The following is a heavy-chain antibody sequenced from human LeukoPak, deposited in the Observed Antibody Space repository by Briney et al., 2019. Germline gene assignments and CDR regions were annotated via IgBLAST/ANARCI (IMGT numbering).Heavy chain of an antibody. CDR3: ARRQYYDSTGYFVY. D-gene: IGHD3-22*01. Sequence: SETLSLTCTVSGNFISSDDWWTWVRQPPGRGLEWIGEIYHRGSTNYNPSLKGRVTISIDKSRNQFSLMLSSVTAADTAVYYCARRQYYDSTGYFVYWGQGTLVTVSS. V-gene: IGHV4-4*02. CDR1: GNFISSDDW. J-gene: IGHJ4*02. CDR2: IYHRGST.